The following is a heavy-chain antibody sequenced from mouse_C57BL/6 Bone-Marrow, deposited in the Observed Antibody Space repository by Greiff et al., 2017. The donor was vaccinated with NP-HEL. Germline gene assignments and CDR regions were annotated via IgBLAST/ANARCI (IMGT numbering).Heavy chain of an antibody. CDR1: GFTFSSYA. CDR2: ISDGGSYT. CDR3: ASFKFAY. V-gene: IGHV5-4*01. J-gene: IGHJ3*01. Sequence: VQLKESGGGLVKPGGSLKLSCAASGFTFSSYAMSWVRQTPEKRLEWVATISDGGSYTYYPDNVKGRFTISRDNAKNNLYLQMSHLKSEDTAMYYCASFKFAYWGQGTLVTVSA.